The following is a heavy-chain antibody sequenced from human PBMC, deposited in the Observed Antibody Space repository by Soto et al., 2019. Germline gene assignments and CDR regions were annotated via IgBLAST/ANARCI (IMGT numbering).Heavy chain of an antibody. Sequence: GGSLRLSCAASGFTFSSYSMNWVRQAPGKGLEWVSSITSSSSYKYYADSVKGRFTISRDNSKNTLYLQMNSLIAEDTVVYYCAKEVWSGPMDVWGQGTTVTVSS. D-gene: IGHD3-3*01. CDR2: ITSSSSYK. CDR1: GFTFSSYS. J-gene: IGHJ6*02. CDR3: AKEVWSGPMDV. V-gene: IGHV3-21*03.